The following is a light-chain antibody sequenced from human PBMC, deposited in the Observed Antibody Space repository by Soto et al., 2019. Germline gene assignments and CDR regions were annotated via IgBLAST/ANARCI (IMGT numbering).Light chain of an antibody. J-gene: IGKJ1*01. CDR2: KAS. Sequence: DIQMTQSPSILSASVGDRVTITCRASQSISSWLAWYQQKPGKAPNLLIHKASHLESGVPSRFSGSGSGTEFTLTISSLQPGDYATYYCQHYKSYPWTFGQGTKVDIK. V-gene: IGKV1-5*03. CDR3: QHYKSYPWT. CDR1: QSISSW.